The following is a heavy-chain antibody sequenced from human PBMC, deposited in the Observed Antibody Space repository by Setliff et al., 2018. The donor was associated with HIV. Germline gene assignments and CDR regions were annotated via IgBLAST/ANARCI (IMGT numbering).Heavy chain of an antibody. CDR2: RYPRGDGT. D-gene: IGHD3-16*01. CDR1: GYTFTDRF. V-gene: IGHV1-69-2*01. Sequence: VSCKASGYTFTDRFITWFHPAPGKGLEWMGRRYPRGDGTIYSERFRDRLTLSADLSTQTAYMQLDNLKSEDTAMYFCAAGPFNWGQYFWGHGTLVTVSS. CDR3: AAGPFNWGQYF. J-gene: IGHJ4*01.